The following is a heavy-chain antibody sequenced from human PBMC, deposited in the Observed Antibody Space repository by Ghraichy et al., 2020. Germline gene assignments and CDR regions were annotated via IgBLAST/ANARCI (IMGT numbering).Heavy chain of an antibody. J-gene: IGHJ4*02. V-gene: IGHV4-61*01. CDR2: IFYSGTT. Sequence: GSLRLSCTVSGGSVTNDQSYWSWIRQSPGKGLEWIGYIFYSGTTNYNPSLKSRVTISVDTFKNQFSLNLRSVTSADTAVYFCARDMSDSSAYRDWGQGMLVTVSS. D-gene: IGHD3-22*01. CDR3: ARDMSDSSAYRD. CDR1: GGSVTNDQSY.